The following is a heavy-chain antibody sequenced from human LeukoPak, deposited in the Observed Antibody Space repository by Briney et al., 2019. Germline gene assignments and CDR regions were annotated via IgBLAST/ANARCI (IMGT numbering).Heavy chain of an antibody. Sequence: SETLSLTCTVSGVSSSSSYWSWIRQPPGKGLEWIGYIFYTGDSNHNPSFKSRVSISLDTSKDQISLKLYSVTAADTAVYYCARHRFASPLDSWGQGTLVTVSS. CDR1: GVSSSSSY. V-gene: IGHV4-59*08. CDR2: IFYTGDS. D-gene: IGHD2-21*01. J-gene: IGHJ4*02. CDR3: ARHRFASPLDS.